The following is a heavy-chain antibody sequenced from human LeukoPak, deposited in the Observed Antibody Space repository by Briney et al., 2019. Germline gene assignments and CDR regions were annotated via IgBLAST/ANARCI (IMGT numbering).Heavy chain of an antibody. D-gene: IGHD2/OR15-2a*01. V-gene: IGHV4-59*01. CDR2: ISYSGST. CDR1: GGSISSYY. Sequence: SETLSLTCTVSGGSISSYYWSWIRQPPGKGLEWIGYISYSGSTNYIPSLKSRVTISVDTSKNQFSLILSSVTAADTAAYYCARDKNIYSVDVWGLGTTITVSS. CDR3: ARDKNIYSVDV. J-gene: IGHJ6*02.